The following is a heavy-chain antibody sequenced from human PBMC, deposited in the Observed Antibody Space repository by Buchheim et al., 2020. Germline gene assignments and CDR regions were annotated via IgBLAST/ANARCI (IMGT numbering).Heavy chain of an antibody. CDR2: INEDGTEK. V-gene: IGHV3-7*01. CDR1: GFTFSRFW. CDR3: AGETYYFDH. J-gene: IGHJ4*02. Sequence: EVLLVESGGGLVQPGGSLSLSCAASGFTFSRFWMSWVRQAPGKGLEWVANINEDGTEKYYVDSVKGRFTISRDNAKNSLYLQMNSLTAEDAAVYYCAGETYYFDHCGQGAL.